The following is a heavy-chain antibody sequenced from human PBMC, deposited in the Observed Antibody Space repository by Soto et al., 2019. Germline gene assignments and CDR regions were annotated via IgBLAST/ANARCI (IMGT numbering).Heavy chain of an antibody. J-gene: IGHJ3*02. CDR2: ISWNSACI. CDR3: AKGSEEVRPAAILRASFDI. V-gene: IGHV3-9*01. CDR1: EFPFAHYA. Sequence: EGQLVESGGGLVHPGRSLGLSWVPAEFPFAHYAFHGVRQAPGRGLDWVPGISWNSACIDYADSLKGGFSIWRDNALTSLQQQMNSRIPEDTAFYYCAKGSEEVRPAAILRASFDIWGQGTLVTVSA. D-gene: IGHD2-2*01.